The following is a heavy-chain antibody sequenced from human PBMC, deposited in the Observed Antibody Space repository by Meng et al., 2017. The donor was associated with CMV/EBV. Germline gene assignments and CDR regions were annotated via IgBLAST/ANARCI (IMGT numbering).Heavy chain of an antibody. CDR3: AKDQVDSSGWLTTFDY. J-gene: IGHJ4*02. V-gene: IGHV3-7*01. D-gene: IGHD6-19*01. Sequence: GGSLRLSCAASGFIYSNYWMSWVRQAPGKGLEWVANMNGGATAKFYVGSVRGRFTISRDNSKNTLYLQMNSLRAEDTAVYYCAKDQVDSSGWLTTFDYWGQGTLVTVSS. CDR1: GFIYSNYW. CDR2: MNGGATAK.